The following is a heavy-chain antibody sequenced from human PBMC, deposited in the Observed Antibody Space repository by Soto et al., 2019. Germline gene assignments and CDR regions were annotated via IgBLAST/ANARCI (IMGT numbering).Heavy chain of an antibody. CDR3: ARDGGSGAFLDI. Sequence: QVQPQQWGAGLLKPSETLSLTCAVYVGSFSGYYWSWIRQPPGKGLEWIGEINHRGSTNYNPSLKSRVTMSVDRSKNQFSLKLSSVTAADTAVYYCARDGGSGAFLDIWGQGTMVTVSS. CDR2: INHRGST. CDR1: VGSFSGYY. D-gene: IGHD2-15*01. J-gene: IGHJ3*02. V-gene: IGHV4-34*01.